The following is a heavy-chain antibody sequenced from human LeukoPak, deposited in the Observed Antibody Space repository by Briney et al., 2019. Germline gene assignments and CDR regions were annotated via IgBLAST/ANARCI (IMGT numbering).Heavy chain of an antibody. D-gene: IGHD6-13*01. CDR3: ARDYGIAAADY. CDR1: GDTFTGYY. CDR2: INPNSGGT. V-gene: IGHV1-2*02. Sequence: GASVKVSCKASGDTFTGYYMQWVRQAPGQGLEWMGWINPNSGGTNYAQKFQGRVTMTRDTSISTAYMELSRLRSDDTAVYYCARDYGIAAADYWGQGTLVTVSS. J-gene: IGHJ4*02.